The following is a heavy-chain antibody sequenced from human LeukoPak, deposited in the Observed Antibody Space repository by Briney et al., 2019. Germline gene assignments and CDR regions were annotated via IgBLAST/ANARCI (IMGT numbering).Heavy chain of an antibody. CDR1: GFTVSSNY. CDR2: IYSGGST. V-gene: IGHV3-53*01. J-gene: IGHJ4*02. Sequence: PGGSLRLSCAASGFTVSSNYMSWVRQAPGKGLEWVSVIYSGGSTYYADSVKGRFTISRDNSKNTLYLQMNSLRAEDTAVYYCAKSRRDGPWTFDYWGQGTLVTVSS. CDR3: AKSRRDGPWTFDY. D-gene: IGHD1-1*01.